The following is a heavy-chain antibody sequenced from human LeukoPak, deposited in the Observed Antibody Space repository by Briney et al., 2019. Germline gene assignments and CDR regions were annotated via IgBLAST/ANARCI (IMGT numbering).Heavy chain of an antibody. CDR3: SGHGTSLSTYFQH. J-gene: IGHJ1*01. CDR1: GFTFSSYG. D-gene: IGHD1-26*01. Sequence: GGSLRLSCAASGFTFSSYGMSWVRQAPGKGLEWVGFIRSKAYGGTADYAASVKGRFTISRDDSKSIAYLQMNSLKTEDTAVYYCSGHGTSLSTYFQHWGQGTLVTVSS. CDR2: IRSKAYGGTA. V-gene: IGHV3-49*04.